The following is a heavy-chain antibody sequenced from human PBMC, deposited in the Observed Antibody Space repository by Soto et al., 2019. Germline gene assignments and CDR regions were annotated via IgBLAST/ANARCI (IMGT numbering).Heavy chain of an antibody. CDR1: GFTFSSYS. CDR2: ISSSSSYI. J-gene: IGHJ6*04. CDR3: ARGIFTEDIVVVVAVGRLDV. V-gene: IGHV3-21*01. Sequence: GGSLRLSCAASGFTFSSYSMNWVRQAPGKGLEWVSSISSSSSYIYYADSVKGRFTISRDNAKNSLYLQMNSLRAEDTAVYYCARGIFTEDIVVVVAVGRLDVWGKGTTVTVSS. D-gene: IGHD2-15*01.